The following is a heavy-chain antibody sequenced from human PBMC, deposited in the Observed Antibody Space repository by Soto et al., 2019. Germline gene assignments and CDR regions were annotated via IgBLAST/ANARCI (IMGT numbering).Heavy chain of an antibody. CDR3: EHAYGGTSWPNDAFDV. CDR2: IYWDDDQ. Sequence: QITLKESGPTLVKPTQTLTRTSTFSGFSLSTDGVGVGWIPQPPGKALEWLALIYWDDDQRYSPSLKTRLTITKDTSKNQVVLTMTNIDPVDTATYYCEHAYGGTSWPNDAFDVWGQGTVVTVSS. J-gene: IGHJ3*01. D-gene: IGHD2-2*01. CDR1: GFSLSTDGVG. V-gene: IGHV2-5*02.